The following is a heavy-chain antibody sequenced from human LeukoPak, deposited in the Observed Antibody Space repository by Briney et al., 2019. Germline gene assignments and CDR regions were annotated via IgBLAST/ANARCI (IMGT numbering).Heavy chain of an antibody. CDR3: ARDWMVRGVTSAMDV. CDR1: GGSISSYY. V-gene: IGHV4-4*07. Sequence: PSETLSLTCTVSGGSISSYYWSWIRQPAGKGLECIGPIYTTGNTNYNPSLKSRVTMSVDTSKNQFSLKLSSVTAADTAVYYCARDWMVRGVTSAMDVWGKGTTVTISS. J-gene: IGHJ6*03. D-gene: IGHD3-10*01. CDR2: IYTTGNT.